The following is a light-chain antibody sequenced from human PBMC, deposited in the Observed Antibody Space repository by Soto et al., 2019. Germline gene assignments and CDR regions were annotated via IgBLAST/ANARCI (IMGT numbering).Light chain of an antibody. CDR1: QSVDSY. Sequence: EIMLTQSPATLSLSPGERATLSCRASQSVDSYLTWYQQKPGQAPRLLIYDVSKRATGIPIRFSGSGSGTDFSLSISRLEPEDVAIYYCQQRRDWPLTFGGGTKVEIK. J-gene: IGKJ4*01. CDR3: QQRRDWPLT. V-gene: IGKV3-11*01. CDR2: DVS.